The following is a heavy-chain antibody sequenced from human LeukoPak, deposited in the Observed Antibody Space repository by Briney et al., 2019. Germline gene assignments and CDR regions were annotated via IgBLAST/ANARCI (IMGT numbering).Heavy chain of an antibody. D-gene: IGHD6-13*01. CDR1: GFTFGSYA. CDR2: ISYDGSNK. J-gene: IGHJ4*02. CDR3: ARDRGSSSWYGYFDY. Sequence: GGSLRLSCAASGFTFGSYAMHWVRQAPGKGLEWVAVISYDGSNKYYADSVKGRFTISRDNSKNTLYLQMNSLRAEDTAVYYCARDRGSSSWYGYFDYWAREPWSPSPQ. V-gene: IGHV3-30*01.